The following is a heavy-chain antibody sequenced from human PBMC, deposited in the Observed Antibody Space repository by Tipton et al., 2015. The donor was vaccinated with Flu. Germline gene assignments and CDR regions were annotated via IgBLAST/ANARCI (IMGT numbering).Heavy chain of an antibody. CDR3: ARGVWSTSPYSHYSGIDI. CDR1: GGSFSGYY. Sequence: TLSLTCAVYGGSFSGYYWSWIRQPPGKGLEWIGEINHSGSTNYNPSLKSRVTISVDTSKNQFSLKLSSVTAADTAVYYCARGVWSTSPYSHYSGIDIWGQGTTVTVSS. V-gene: IGHV4-34*01. CDR2: INHSGST. D-gene: IGHD2-21*01. J-gene: IGHJ6*02.